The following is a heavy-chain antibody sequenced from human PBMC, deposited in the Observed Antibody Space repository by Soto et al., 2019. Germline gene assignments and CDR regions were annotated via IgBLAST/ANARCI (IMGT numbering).Heavy chain of an antibody. CDR3: ARAFPRLGGYHKGVGRRKYHFDL. CDR2: IIPVFGTA. J-gene: IGHJ4*02. CDR1: GGTFSSYT. V-gene: IGHV1-69*01. D-gene: IGHD3-10*01. Sequence: QVQLVQSGAEVKKPGSSVKLSCKASGGTFSSYTISWVRQAPGQGLEWMGGIIPVFGTAHYAQKFQGRVTITADESTSTAYMELISMRSEDTAVYSCARAFPRLGGYHKGVGRRKYHFDLWGQGTLVTVSS.